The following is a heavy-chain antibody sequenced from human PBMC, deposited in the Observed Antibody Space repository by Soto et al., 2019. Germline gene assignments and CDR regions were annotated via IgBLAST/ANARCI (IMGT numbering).Heavy chain of an antibody. CDR3: ARGGSSGWSRYFDL. CDR1: GGSISSYY. V-gene: IGHV4-59*01. CDR2: IYYSGST. J-gene: IGHJ2*01. D-gene: IGHD6-19*01. Sequence: QVQLQESGPGLVKPSETLSLTCTVSGGSISSYYWSWIRQPPGKGLEWIGYIYYSGSTNYNPSLKSRVPISVDTSKNQFSLKLSSVTAADTAVYYCARGGSSGWSRYFDLWGRGTLVTVSS.